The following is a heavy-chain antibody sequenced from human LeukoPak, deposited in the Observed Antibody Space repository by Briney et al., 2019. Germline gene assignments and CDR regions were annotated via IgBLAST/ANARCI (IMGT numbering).Heavy chain of an antibody. V-gene: IGHV1-2*02. CDR1: GYTFTGYY. CDR3: ARAGYNWSQYYFDY. D-gene: IGHD1-20*01. Sequence: ASVKVSCKASGYTFTGYYMHWVRQAPAQGLEWMGWINPNSGGTDYAQNFQGRVTMTRDTSISTAYMGLSGLRSDDTAVYYCARAGYNWSQYYFDYWGQGTLVTVSS. CDR2: INPNSGGT. J-gene: IGHJ4*02.